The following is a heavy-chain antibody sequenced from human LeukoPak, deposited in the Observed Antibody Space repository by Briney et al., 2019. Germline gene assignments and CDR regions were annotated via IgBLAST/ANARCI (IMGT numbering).Heavy chain of an antibody. CDR3: ARGRDNWNYSVDNWFDP. CDR2: INHSGST. CDR1: GGSFSGYY. D-gene: IGHD1-7*01. Sequence: PSETLSLTCAVYGGSFSGYYWSWIRQPPGKGLEWIGEINHSGSTNYNPSLKSRVTISVDTSKNQFSLKLSSVTAADTAVYYCARGRDNWNYSVDNWFDPWGQGTLVTVSS. J-gene: IGHJ5*02. V-gene: IGHV4-34*01.